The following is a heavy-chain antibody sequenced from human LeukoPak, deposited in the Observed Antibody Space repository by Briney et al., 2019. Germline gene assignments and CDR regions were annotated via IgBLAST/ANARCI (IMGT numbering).Heavy chain of an antibody. CDR2: ISSSSSTI. J-gene: IGHJ4*02. CDR1: GFTFSSYS. Sequence: GGSLRLPCAASGFTFSSYSMNWVRKAPGKGMEWVSYISSSSSTIHYADSVKGRFTISRDNAKNSLYLQMNSLRAEDTAVYYCARDRDYGGKGFDYWGQGTLVTVSS. CDR3: ARDRDYGGKGFDY. V-gene: IGHV3-48*04. D-gene: IGHD4-23*01.